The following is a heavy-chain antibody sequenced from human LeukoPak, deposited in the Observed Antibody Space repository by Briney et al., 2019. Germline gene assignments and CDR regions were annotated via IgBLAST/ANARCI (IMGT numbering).Heavy chain of an antibody. D-gene: IGHD3-22*01. CDR3: AIIERDYYDNQLDY. V-gene: IGHV3-73*01. Sequence: PGGSLRLSCAASGFTFSSYDMYWVRQASGKGLEWVGRIRSKANSYATAYAASVKGRFTISRDNSKNTLYLQMNSLRAEDTAVYYCAIIERDYYDNQLDYWGQGTLVTVSS. CDR2: IRSKANSYAT. J-gene: IGHJ4*02. CDR1: GFTFSSYD.